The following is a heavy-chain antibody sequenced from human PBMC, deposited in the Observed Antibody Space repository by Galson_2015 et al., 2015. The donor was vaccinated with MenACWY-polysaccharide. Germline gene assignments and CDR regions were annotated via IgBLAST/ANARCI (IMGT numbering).Heavy chain of an antibody. CDR3: VRDRACDGHGCYYFDY. Sequence: SLRLSCAASGFSFDSFWMSWMRQTPGKGLERVANIKYDGTDPRLYADSVHGRFSISRDNARNSLYLQMSSLTVEDAATYYCVRDRACDGHGCYYFDYWGQGALVTVSS. CDR2: IKYDGTDPR. D-gene: IGHD3-3*01. V-gene: IGHV3-7*01. J-gene: IGHJ4*02. CDR1: GFSFDSFW.